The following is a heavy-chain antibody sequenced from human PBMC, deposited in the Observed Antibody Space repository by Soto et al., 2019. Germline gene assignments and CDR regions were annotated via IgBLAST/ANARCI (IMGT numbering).Heavy chain of an antibody. CDR1: GGSISSYY. CDR2: IYYIGST. D-gene: IGHD2-15*01. Sequence: QVQLQESGPGLVKPSETLSLTCTVSGGSISSYYWSWIRQPPGQGLEWIGYIYYIGSTNYNPSSKSRVTISVDTSKNQFALKLSSVTAADTAVYYCARRYGGSIDYWGQGTLVTVSS. J-gene: IGHJ4*02. V-gene: IGHV4-59*08. CDR3: ARRYGGSIDY.